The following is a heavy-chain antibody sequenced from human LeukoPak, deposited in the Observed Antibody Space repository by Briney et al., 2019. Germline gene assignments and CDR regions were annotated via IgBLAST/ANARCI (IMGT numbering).Heavy chain of an antibody. CDR2: ISDRSNYI. Sequence: GGSLRLSCVASGFTFSIYNMNWVRQAPGKGLEWVSCISDRSNYIYYADSVKGRFIISRDNAKNSLYLELNSLRAEDTAVYHCVRDSDTYGDHTTRRFDSWGQGTLVTVSS. J-gene: IGHJ4*02. D-gene: IGHD4-17*01. V-gene: IGHV3-21*01. CDR3: VRDSDTYGDHTTRRFDS. CDR1: GFTFSIYN.